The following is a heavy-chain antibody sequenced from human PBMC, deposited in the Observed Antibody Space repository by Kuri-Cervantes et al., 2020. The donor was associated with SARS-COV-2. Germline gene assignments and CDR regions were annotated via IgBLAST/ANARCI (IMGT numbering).Heavy chain of an antibody. D-gene: IGHD6-13*01. CDR1: GGSISSGSYY. CDR3: ASYSSSWYPGL. CDR2: IYTSGST. J-gene: IGHJ2*01. Sequence: SETLSLTCTVSGGSISSGSYYWSWIRQPAGKGLEWIGRIYTSGSTNYNPSLKSRVTISVDTSKNQFSLKLSSVTAADTAVYYCASYSSSWYPGLWGRGTLVTVSS. V-gene: IGHV4-61*02.